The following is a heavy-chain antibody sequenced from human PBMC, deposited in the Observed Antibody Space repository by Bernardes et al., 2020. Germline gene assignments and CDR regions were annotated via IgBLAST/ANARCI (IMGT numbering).Heavy chain of an antibody. CDR2: IYYSGST. J-gene: IGHJ4*02. V-gene: IGHV4-61*01. D-gene: IGHD5-12*01. CDR1: GGSVTSGSYY. CDR3: ARVHIAADY. Sequence: SETLSLTCTVSGGSVTSGSYYWNWIRQPPGKGLEWIGYIYYSGSTNYNPSLKSRVTISVDTSKNQFSLRLTSVTAADTALYYCARVHIAADYWGQGTHVTVSP.